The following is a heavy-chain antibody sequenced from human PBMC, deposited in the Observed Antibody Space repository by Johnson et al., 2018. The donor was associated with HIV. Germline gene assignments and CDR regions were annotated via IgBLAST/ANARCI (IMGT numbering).Heavy chain of an antibody. Sequence: VQLVESGGGVVQPGGSLRLSSAASGFTVSSYYMSWVRQAPGKGLEWVSVIYSGGSTYYADYVKGRFTISRDISKNTLFLQMNSLRAEDTAVYYCWRPVIAADDAFDIWGQGTMVTVSS. J-gene: IGHJ3*02. CDR2: IYSGGST. CDR3: WRPVIAADDAFDI. CDR1: GFTVSSYY. D-gene: IGHD6-13*01. V-gene: IGHV3-53*01.